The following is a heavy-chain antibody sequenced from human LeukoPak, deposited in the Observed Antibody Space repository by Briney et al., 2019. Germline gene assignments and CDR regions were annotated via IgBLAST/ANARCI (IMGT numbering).Heavy chain of an antibody. CDR1: GYTFTGYY. Sequence: ASVKVSCKASGYTFTGYYMHWVRQAPGQGLEWMGWINPNSGGTNYAQKFQGRVTMTRDTSISTAYMELSRLRSDDTAVYYCARDVRRPVTTGYYYYYMDVWGKGTTVTVSS. J-gene: IGHJ6*03. V-gene: IGHV1-2*02. CDR2: INPNSGGT. CDR3: ARDVRRPVTTGYYYYYMDV. D-gene: IGHD4-17*01.